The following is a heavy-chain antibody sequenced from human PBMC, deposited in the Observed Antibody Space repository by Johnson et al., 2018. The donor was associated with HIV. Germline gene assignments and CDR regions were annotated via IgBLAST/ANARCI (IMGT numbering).Heavy chain of an antibody. Sequence: VQLVESGGGLVQPGGSLRLSCAASGFTFSRYWMSWVRQAPGKGLEWVANIKQDGSEKYYVDSVKGRFTISRDNSKNTLYLQMNSLRGEDTAVYHCAKEGYSASFDIWGQGTMVTVSS. V-gene: IGHV3-7*01. CDR3: AKEGYSASFDI. CDR1: GFTFSRYW. J-gene: IGHJ3*02. D-gene: IGHD2-21*01. CDR2: IKQDGSEK.